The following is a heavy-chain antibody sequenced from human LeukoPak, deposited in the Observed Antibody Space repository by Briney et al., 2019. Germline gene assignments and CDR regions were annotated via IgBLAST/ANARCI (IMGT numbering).Heavy chain of an antibody. J-gene: IGHJ4*02. V-gene: IGHV4-30-4*08. CDR3: ARNPPFIAARPYYFDY. D-gene: IGHD6-6*01. Sequence: SQTLSLTCTVSGGSISSGDYYWSWIRQPPGKGLEWIGYIYYSGSTYYNPSLKSRVTISVDTSKNQFSLKLSSVTAADTAVYYCARNPPFIAARPYYFDYWGQGTLVTVSS. CDR2: IYYSGST. CDR1: GGSISSGDYY.